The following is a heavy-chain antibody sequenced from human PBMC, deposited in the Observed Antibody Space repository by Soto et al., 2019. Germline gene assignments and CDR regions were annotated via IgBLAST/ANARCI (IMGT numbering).Heavy chain of an antibody. CDR1: GFTFSDYW. D-gene: IGHD3-10*01. CDR2: IEQDGSEV. V-gene: IGHV3-7*04. CDR3: VRSSGWTGDY. J-gene: IGHJ4*02. Sequence: EVQLVESGGGLVQPGGSLRLSCVASGFTFSDYWMNWVRQGPGKGLEWVANIEQDGSEVNYVDSVKGRFTISRDNAKNSLHLEMNNLRAEDTAMYYCVRSSGWTGDYWGQGMVVTVSS.